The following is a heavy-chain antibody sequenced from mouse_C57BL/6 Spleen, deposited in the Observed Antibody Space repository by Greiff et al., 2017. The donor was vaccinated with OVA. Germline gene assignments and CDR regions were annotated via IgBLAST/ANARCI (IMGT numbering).Heavy chain of an antibody. CDR3: ARGGYDVYYAMDY. J-gene: IGHJ4*01. D-gene: IGHD2-2*01. Sequence: VKVVESGAELAKPGASVKLSCKASGYTFTSYWMHWVKQRPGQGLEWIGYINPSSGYTKYNQKFKDKATLTADKSSSTAYMQLSSLTYEDSAVYYCARGGYDVYYAMDYWGQGTSVTVSS. V-gene: IGHV1-7*01. CDR2: INPSSGYT. CDR1: GYTFTSYW.